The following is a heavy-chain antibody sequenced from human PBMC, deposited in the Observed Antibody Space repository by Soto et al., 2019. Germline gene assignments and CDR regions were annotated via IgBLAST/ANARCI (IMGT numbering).Heavy chain of an antibody. CDR3: ARDNLGTFCSDY. Sequence: GGSLRLSCSTSGFRFSSYGMHWVRQAPGKGLEWVAAIWFDGSNKYYADSVKGRSTISRDNSKNTLYLQMNSLRAEDTAVYYCARDNLGTFCSDYWGQGTLVTVSS. CDR1: GFRFSSYG. V-gene: IGHV3-33*01. J-gene: IGHJ4*02. CDR2: IWFDGSNK. D-gene: IGHD1-26*01.